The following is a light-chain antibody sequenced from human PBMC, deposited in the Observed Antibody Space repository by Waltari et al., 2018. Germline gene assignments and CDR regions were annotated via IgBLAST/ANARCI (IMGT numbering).Light chain of an antibody. J-gene: IGKJ3*01. CDR3: QQYGSSPLFT. V-gene: IGKV3-20*01. CDR1: QSVSRSY. CDR2: AAS. Sequence: EIVLTQSPGPLSLSPGERATLSCRASQSVSRSYLAWFQQKPGQAPRLLIYAASSRATGIPDRFSGSGSGTDFTLTISRLEPEDFAVYYCQQYGSSPLFTFGPGTKVDIK.